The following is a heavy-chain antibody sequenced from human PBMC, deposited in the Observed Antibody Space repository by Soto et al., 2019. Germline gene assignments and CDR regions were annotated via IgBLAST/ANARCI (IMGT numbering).Heavy chain of an antibody. D-gene: IGHD2-15*01. CDR3: ARKKGYCSGGSCSGYYYYGMDV. Sequence: ASVKVSCKASGYTFTTYGIGWVRQAPGQGLEWMGWISVYNGNTNYAQKLQGRVTMTADTSTSTAYMELRSLRSEDTAVYYCARKKGYCSGGSCSGYYYYGMDVWG. CDR1: GYTFTTYG. J-gene: IGHJ6*02. CDR2: ISVYNGNT. V-gene: IGHV1-18*01.